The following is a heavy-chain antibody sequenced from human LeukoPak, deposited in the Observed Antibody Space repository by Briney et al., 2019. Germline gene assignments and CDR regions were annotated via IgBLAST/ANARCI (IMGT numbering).Heavy chain of an antibody. CDR2: IRYDGGNE. Sequence: GGSLRLSCAASGFTFSSYGMHWVRQAPGKGREGVAFIRYDGGNEYYADSVKVRFTISRVNSKNTLYLQMSSLRAEDTALYYCAKDRTNGLNYYFDYWGQGTLVTVSS. V-gene: IGHV3-30*02. D-gene: IGHD2-8*01. J-gene: IGHJ4*02. CDR3: AKDRTNGLNYYFDY. CDR1: GFTFSSYG.